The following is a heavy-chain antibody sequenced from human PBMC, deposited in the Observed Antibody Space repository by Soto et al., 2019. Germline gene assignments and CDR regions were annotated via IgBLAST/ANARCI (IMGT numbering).Heavy chain of an antibody. J-gene: IGHJ4*02. D-gene: IGHD1-1*01. CDR3: ARDQFAGTYNFDY. Sequence: RASVKVSCKTSGYTFSSHYMHWVRQAPGQGLEWMGVINPSGTSATYAQKFQGRVTMTRDTSTSTVYMDLSSLTSEDTAVYYCARDQFAGTYNFDYWGQGTLVTVSS. V-gene: IGHV1-46*01. CDR1: GYTFSSHY. CDR2: INPSGTSA.